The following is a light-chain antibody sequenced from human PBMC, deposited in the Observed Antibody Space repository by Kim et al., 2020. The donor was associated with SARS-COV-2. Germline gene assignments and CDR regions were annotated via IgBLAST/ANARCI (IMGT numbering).Light chain of an antibody. CDR2: QDS. CDR1: KLGDKY. J-gene: IGLJ1*01. Sequence: SYELTQQPSASVSPGQTASITCSGDKLGDKYACWYQQKPGQSPVLVIYQDSKRPSGIPERFSGSNSGNTATLTISGTQAMDEADYYCQAWDSSTAFVFGTGTQVTFL. CDR3: QAWDSSTAFV. V-gene: IGLV3-1*01.